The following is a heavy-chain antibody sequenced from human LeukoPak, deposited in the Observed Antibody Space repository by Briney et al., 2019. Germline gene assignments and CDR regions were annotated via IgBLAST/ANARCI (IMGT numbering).Heavy chain of an antibody. Sequence: GSLRLSCAASGFTFSSYWMSWVRQPPGKGLEWIGSIYYSGSTYYNPSLKSRVTISVDTSKNQFSLKLSSVTAADTAVYYCARQIPLGYCSGGSCYSGFDYWGQGALVTVSS. J-gene: IGHJ4*02. D-gene: IGHD2-15*01. CDR2: IYYSGST. V-gene: IGHV4-39*01. CDR3: ARQIPLGYCSGGSCYSGFDY. CDR1: GFTFSSYW.